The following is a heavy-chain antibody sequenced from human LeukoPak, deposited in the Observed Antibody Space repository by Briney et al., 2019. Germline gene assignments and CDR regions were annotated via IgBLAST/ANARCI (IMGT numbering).Heavy chain of an antibody. J-gene: IGHJ4*02. CDR1: GGSFSGYY. V-gene: IGHV4-34*01. CDR2: INHSGST. D-gene: IGHD3-22*01. Sequence: SETLSLTCAVYGGSFSGYYWSWIRQPPGKGLEWIGEINHSGSTNYNPSLKGRVTISVDTSKNQFSLKLSSVTAADTAVYYCAATYDSSGYSGLDYWGQGTLVTVSS. CDR3: AATYDSSGYSGLDY.